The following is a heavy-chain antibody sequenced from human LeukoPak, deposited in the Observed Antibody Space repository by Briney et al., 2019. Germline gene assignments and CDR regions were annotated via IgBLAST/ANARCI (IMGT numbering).Heavy chain of an antibody. Sequence: GGSLRLSCAASGFTFSSYSMNWVRQAPGKGLEWVSSISSSSSYIYYADSVKGRFTISRDNAKNSLYLQMNSLRAEDTAVYYCARDRGTVTNIYPHYFDYWGQGTLVTVSS. V-gene: IGHV3-21*01. J-gene: IGHJ4*02. CDR2: ISSSSSYI. CDR3: ARDRGTVTNIYPHYFDY. D-gene: IGHD4-11*01. CDR1: GFTFSSYS.